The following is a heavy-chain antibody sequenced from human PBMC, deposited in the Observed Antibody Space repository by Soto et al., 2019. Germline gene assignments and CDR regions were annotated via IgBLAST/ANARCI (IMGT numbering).Heavy chain of an antibody. Sequence: EVQLLESGGGLVQPGGSLRLSCAASGFTFSSYAMSWVRQAPGKGLEWVSAISGSGGSTYYADSVKGRFTISRDNYKNTPYLQMNSLRAEDTAVYYCASSSRYCSGGSCYLAPFDYWGQGTLVTVSS. V-gene: IGHV3-23*01. CDR1: GFTFSSYA. D-gene: IGHD2-15*01. CDR3: ASSSRYCSGGSCYLAPFDY. J-gene: IGHJ4*02. CDR2: ISGSGGST.